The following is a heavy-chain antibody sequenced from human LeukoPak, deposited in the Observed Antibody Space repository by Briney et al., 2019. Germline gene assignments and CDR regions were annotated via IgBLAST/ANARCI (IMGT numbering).Heavy chain of an antibody. J-gene: IGHJ3*02. Sequence: SVKVSCKASGGTFSSYVISWVLQAPGQGLEWMGRIIPIFGTANYAQKFQGRLTITTDESTSTAYMELSSLRSEDTAVYYCARARGYSYGPPGDAFDIWGQGTMVTVSS. CDR2: IIPIFGTA. CDR3: ARARGYSYGPPGDAFDI. D-gene: IGHD5-18*01. CDR1: GGTFSSYV. V-gene: IGHV1-69*05.